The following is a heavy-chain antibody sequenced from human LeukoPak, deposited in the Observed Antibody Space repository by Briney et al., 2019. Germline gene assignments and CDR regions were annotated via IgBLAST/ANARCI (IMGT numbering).Heavy chain of an antibody. CDR1: GYTFTNYA. V-gene: IGHV1-18*01. Sequence: GASVKVSCKASGYTFTNYAISWVRQAPGQGLEWMGWISGYTGDTKYAQKVQGRLTLTTDTSTTTAYMELRSLRSDDTAVYYCARSQTTGFGESNDYWGQGTLVTVSS. CDR3: ARSQTTGFGESNDY. J-gene: IGHJ4*02. CDR2: ISGYTGDT. D-gene: IGHD3-10*01.